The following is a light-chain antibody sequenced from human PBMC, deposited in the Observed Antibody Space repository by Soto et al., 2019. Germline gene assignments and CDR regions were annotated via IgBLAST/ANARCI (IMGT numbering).Light chain of an antibody. J-gene: IGLJ2*01. CDR2: DVS. CDR3: SSYTGSSTLVI. CDR1: SSDVGGYNY. Sequence: QSVLTQPASVSGSPGQSITISCTGTSSDVGGYNYVSWYQQHPGKAPKLMIYDVSNRPSGVSNRFSGSKSGNTASLTISGLQADDEADYYCSSYTGSSTLVIFGGGTKLTVL. V-gene: IGLV2-14*03.